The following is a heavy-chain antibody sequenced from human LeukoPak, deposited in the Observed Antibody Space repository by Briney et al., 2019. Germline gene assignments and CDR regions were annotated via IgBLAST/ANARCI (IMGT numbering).Heavy chain of an antibody. Sequence: PGGSLRLSCAASGFTFDDYGMSWVRQAPGKGLEWISGVNWNGGSTGYADSVKGRFTISRDNAKNSLYLQMNSLRAEDTAVYYCARMAEWAVAGHDAFDIWGQGTMVTVSS. CDR1: GFTFDDYG. J-gene: IGHJ3*02. CDR3: ARMAEWAVAGHDAFDI. CDR2: VNWNGGST. V-gene: IGHV3-20*04. D-gene: IGHD6-19*01.